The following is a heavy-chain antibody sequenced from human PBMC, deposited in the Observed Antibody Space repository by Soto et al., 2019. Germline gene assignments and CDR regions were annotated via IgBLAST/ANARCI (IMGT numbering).Heavy chain of an antibody. Sequence: QVQLVQSGAEVKKPGASVKVSCKASGYTFTSYGISWVRQAPGQGLEWMGWISAYNGNTNYAQKLQGRVTMTTDTSTSRAYMELRSLRSDDTAVYYCARDTGYYDFWSGYLEYYYYGMDVWGQGTTVTVSS. J-gene: IGHJ6*02. V-gene: IGHV1-18*01. D-gene: IGHD3-3*01. CDR1: GYTFTSYG. CDR3: ARDTGYYDFWSGYLEYYYYGMDV. CDR2: ISAYNGNT.